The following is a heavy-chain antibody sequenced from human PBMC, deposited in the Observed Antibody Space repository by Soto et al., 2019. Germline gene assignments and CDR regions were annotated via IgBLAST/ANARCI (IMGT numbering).Heavy chain of an antibody. Sequence: SVKVSCKVSGGVFRRYAISWVRQAPGQGLEWLGGIVPIFGTTNYAQKFQGRVTIVADESTSTAYMDLSSLRSDDTAVYYCARLDEGSYHSNHHYDNALDVWGQVPTVTVSS. CDR1: GGVFRRYA. CDR2: IVPIFGTT. CDR3: ARLDEGSYHSNHHYDNALDV. V-gene: IGHV1-69*13. D-gene: IGHD3-16*02. J-gene: IGHJ6*02.